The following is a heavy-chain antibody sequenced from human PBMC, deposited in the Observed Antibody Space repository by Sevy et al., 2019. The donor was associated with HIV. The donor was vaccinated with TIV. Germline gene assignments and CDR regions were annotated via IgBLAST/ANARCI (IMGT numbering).Heavy chain of an antibody. CDR2: VGPAGDT. J-gene: IGHJ6*02. Sequence: GGSLRLSCAASGFTFITYDMHWVRHVTGKGLEWVSGVGPAGDTFYPGSVKGRFTISRENAKNSLYLQMNNLRAGDTAVYNCTRSGGHSDYGMDVWGQGTTVTVSS. D-gene: IGHD5-12*01. CDR3: TRSGGHSDYGMDV. CDR1: GFTFITYD. V-gene: IGHV3-13*01.